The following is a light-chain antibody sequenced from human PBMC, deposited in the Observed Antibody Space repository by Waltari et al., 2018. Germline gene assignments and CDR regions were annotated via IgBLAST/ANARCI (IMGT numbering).Light chain of an antibody. CDR1: SSAVGGYNY. CDR3: SSYAGSNNFRV. Sequence: QSALTQPPSASGSPGQSVTISCTGTSSAVGGYNYVSWYQQHPGKAPKRMIYGVSKRPAGVPDRFSGSKSGNTASLTVSGLQAEDEADYYCSSYAGSNNFRVFGGGTKLTVL. V-gene: IGLV2-8*01. J-gene: IGLJ2*01. CDR2: GVS.